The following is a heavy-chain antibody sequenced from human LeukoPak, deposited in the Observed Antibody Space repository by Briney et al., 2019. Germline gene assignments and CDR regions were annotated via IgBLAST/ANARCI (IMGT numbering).Heavy chain of an antibody. D-gene: IGHD2/OR15-2a*01. V-gene: IGHV4-34*01. J-gene: IGHJ5*02. CDR3: ARTFLFRFDP. Sequence: PSETLSLTCAVYGGSFSGYYWSWIRQPPGKGLEWIGEINHSGSTNYNPSLKSRVTISVDTSKNQFSLKLSSVTAADTAVYYGARTFLFRFDPWGQGTLVAVSS. CDR2: INHSGST. CDR1: GGSFSGYY.